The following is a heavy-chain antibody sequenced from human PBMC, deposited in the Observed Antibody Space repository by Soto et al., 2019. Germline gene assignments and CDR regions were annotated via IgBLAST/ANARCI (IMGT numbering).Heavy chain of an antibody. CDR1: GFTFDDYA. CDR2: ISYDRSNK. V-gene: IGHV3-30*18. CDR3: AKAPGIAVAGPIYDDY. J-gene: IGHJ4*02. D-gene: IGHD6-19*01. Sequence: PGGSLRLSCAASGFTFDDYAMHWVRQAPGKGLEWVAVISYDRSNKDYADSVKGRFTISRDNSKNTLYLQMNSLRAEDTAVYYCAKAPGIAVAGPIYDDYWGQGTLVTVSS.